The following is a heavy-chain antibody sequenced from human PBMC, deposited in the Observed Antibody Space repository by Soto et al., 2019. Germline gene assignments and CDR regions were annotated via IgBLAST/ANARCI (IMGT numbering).Heavy chain of an antibody. Sequence: QVQLVESGGGVVQPGRSLRLSCAASGFTFSSYGMHWVRQAPGKGLEWVAVISYDGSNKHYADSVKGRFTISRDNSKNTLYVQVNSLRAEDTAVYYCAKEANAWGAFDIWGQGTMVTVSS. CDR1: GFTFSSYG. J-gene: IGHJ3*02. CDR2: ISYDGSNK. D-gene: IGHD3-16*01. CDR3: AKEANAWGAFDI. V-gene: IGHV3-30*18.